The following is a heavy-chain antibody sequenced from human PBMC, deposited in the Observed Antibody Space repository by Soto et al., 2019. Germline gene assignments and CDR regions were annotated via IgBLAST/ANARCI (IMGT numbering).Heavy chain of an antibody. D-gene: IGHD3-10*01. J-gene: IGHJ4*02. Sequence: EVQLLESGGGLVQPGGSLRLSCAASGFTFSSYAMSWVRQAPGKGLEWVSAISGSGGSTYYADSVQGRFTISRDNSKNTLYLQMNSLRAEDTAVYYCAKDLDYYGSGSYYNDDYWGQGTLVTVSS. CDR2: ISGSGGST. CDR1: GFTFSSYA. V-gene: IGHV3-23*01. CDR3: AKDLDYYGSGSYYNDDY.